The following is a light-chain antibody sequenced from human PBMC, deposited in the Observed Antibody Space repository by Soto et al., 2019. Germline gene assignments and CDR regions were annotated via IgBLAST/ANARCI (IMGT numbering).Light chain of an antibody. CDR3: GTWDSSLSGYV. J-gene: IGLJ1*01. CDR2: SNN. Sequence: QSVLTQPPSASGTPGQRVTISCSGSSSNIGSNTVNWYQQLPGTAPKLLIYSNNQRPSGVPDRFSGSKSGTSATLGITGLQTGDEADYYCGTWDSSLSGYVFATGTKVTVL. CDR1: SSNIGSNT. V-gene: IGLV1-44*01.